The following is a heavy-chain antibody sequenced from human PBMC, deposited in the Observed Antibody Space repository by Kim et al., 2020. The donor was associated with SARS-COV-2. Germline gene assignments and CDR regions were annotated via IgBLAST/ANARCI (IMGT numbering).Heavy chain of an antibody. Sequence: GGSLRLSCAASGFTFSDYYMSWIRQAPGKGLEWVSYISSSSSYTNYADSVKGRFTISRDNAKNSLYLQMNSLRAEDTAVYYCAREYYGSGSKVSDYWGQGTLVTVSS. J-gene: IGHJ4*02. CDR1: GFTFSDYY. D-gene: IGHD3-10*01. CDR2: ISSSSSYT. CDR3: AREYYGSGSKVSDY. V-gene: IGHV3-11*06.